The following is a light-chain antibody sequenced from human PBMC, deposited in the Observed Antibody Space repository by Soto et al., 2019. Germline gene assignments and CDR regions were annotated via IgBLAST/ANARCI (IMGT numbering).Light chain of an antibody. CDR3: RAYTGINLV. J-gene: IGLJ2*01. Sequence: QSALTQPPSAAGSPGQSVTISCTGTSSDVGGYKYVSWYQQHPGQAPKVMIYEVSNRPSGVRDRFSGSKSGNPASLTVSGLQAEDEADSYCRAYTGINLVFGGGTKLTVL. V-gene: IGLV2-8*01. CDR1: SSDVGGYKY. CDR2: EVS.